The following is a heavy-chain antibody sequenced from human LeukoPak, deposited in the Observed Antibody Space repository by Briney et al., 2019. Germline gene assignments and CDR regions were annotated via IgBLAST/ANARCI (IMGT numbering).Heavy chain of an antibody. V-gene: IGHV3-11*01. D-gene: IGHD1-7*01. J-gene: IGHJ4*02. CDR2: ISSSGSTI. CDR3: AKKWGGGTTTLDYFDY. Sequence: GGSLRLSCAASGFTFSDYYMSWIRQAPGKGLEWVSYISSSGSTIYYADSVKGRFTISRDNAKNSLYLQMNSLTDEDTAVYYCAKKWGGGTTTLDYFDYWGQGTLVTVSS. CDR1: GFTFSDYY.